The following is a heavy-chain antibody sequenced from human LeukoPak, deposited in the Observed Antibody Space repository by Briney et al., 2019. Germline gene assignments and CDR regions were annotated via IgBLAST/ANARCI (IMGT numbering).Heavy chain of an antibody. CDR3: AKDAEIAVAGTLGYYFGY. CDR2: ISGSGGST. D-gene: IGHD6-19*01. CDR1: GFTFSSYA. Sequence: PGGSLRLSCAASGFTFSSYAMSWVRQAPGKGLEWVSAISGSGGSTYYADSVKGRFTISRDNSKNTLYLQMNSLRAEDTAVYYCAKDAEIAVAGTLGYYFGYWGQGTLVTVSS. V-gene: IGHV3-23*01. J-gene: IGHJ4*02.